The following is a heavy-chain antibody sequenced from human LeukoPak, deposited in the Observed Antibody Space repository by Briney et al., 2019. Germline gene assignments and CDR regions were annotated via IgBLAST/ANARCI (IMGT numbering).Heavy chain of an antibody. V-gene: IGHV4-59*01. D-gene: IGHD3-22*01. J-gene: IGHJ4*02. CDR1: GGSISSYY. CDR2: IYYSGST. Sequence: SETLSLTCTVSGGSISSYYWSWIRQPPGKGLEWIGYIYYSGSTNYNPSLKSRVTISVDTSKSQFSLKLSSVTAADTAVYYCARVGSGYYYTFDYWGQGTLVTVSS. CDR3: ARVGSGYYYTFDY.